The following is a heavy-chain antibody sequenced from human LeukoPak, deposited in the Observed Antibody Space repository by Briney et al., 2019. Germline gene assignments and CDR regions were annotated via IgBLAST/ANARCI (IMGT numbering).Heavy chain of an antibody. CDR1: GGSINSYY. CDR2: IYYTGST. J-gene: IGHJ4*02. D-gene: IGHD6-6*01. CDR3: ARGASRDADFDY. Sequence: SETLSLTCTVSGGSINSYYGSWIRQSPGKGLEWIGSIYYTGSTIYNPSLQSRVTISVDTSKNQFSLKLSSVTAADTAVYYCARGASRDADFDYWGQGTLVTVSS. V-gene: IGHV4-59*01.